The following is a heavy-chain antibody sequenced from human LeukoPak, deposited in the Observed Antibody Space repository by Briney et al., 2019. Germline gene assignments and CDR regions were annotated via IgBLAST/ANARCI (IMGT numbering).Heavy chain of an antibody. CDR1: GFTFSTYA. D-gene: IGHD5/OR15-5a*01. Sequence: GGSLRLSCAASGFTFSTYAMSWVRQAPGKGLEWVSGISITGDSTYYADSVRGRFTISRDNSKNTLYLQMNSLRAEDTAVYYCATLSVVAGDCDADYWGQGTLLTVSS. J-gene: IGHJ4*02. V-gene: IGHV3-23*01. CDR2: ISITGDST. CDR3: ATLSVVAGDCDADY.